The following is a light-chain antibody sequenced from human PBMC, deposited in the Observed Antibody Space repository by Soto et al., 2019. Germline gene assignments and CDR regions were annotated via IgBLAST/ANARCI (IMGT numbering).Light chain of an antibody. J-gene: IGKJ3*01. V-gene: IGKV1-39*01. Sequence: DIQMTQSPSSLSASVGDRVTITCRASQSISSYLNWYQQKPGKAPKLLIYAASSLQSGVPSRFSGSGSGTDFTLTISSLQPEDFATYYCQQSYSTLFTFGPGTRWIS. CDR3: QQSYSTLFT. CDR1: QSISSY. CDR2: AAS.